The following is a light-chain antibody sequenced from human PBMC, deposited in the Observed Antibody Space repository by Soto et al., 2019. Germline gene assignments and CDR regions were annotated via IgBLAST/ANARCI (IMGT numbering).Light chain of an antibody. J-gene: IGKJ1*01. CDR3: QQYNKWQRT. CDR2: GAS. CDR1: QSVSSN. Sequence: EIVMTQSPATLSVSPGERATLSCRASQSVSSNLAWYQKKPGQAPRLLIYGASTRATGIPARFSGSGSGTEFTLTISSLKSEDFAVYYCQQYNKWQRTFVQLTQV. V-gene: IGKV3-15*01.